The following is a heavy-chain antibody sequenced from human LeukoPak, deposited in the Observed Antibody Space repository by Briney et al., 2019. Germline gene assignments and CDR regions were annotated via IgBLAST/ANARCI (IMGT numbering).Heavy chain of an antibody. CDR1: GYTFTGYY. CDR3: ARAQGVSDFDY. Sequence: GASVKVSCKASGYTFTGYYMHWVRQAPGQGLEWMGWINPNSGGTNYAQKFQGRVTMTRDTSISTAYMELRSLRSDDTAVYYCARAQGVSDFDYWGQGTLVTVSS. CDR2: INPNSGGT. D-gene: IGHD2-8*01. J-gene: IGHJ4*02. V-gene: IGHV1-2*02.